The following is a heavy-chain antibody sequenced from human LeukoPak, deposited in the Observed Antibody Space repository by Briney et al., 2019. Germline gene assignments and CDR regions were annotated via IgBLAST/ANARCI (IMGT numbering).Heavy chain of an antibody. Sequence: SETLSLTCAVYGGSFSGYYWSWIRQPPGKGLEWIGEINHSGSTNYNPSLKSRVTISVDTSKNQFSLKLSSVTAADTAVYYCAGSGGYSYGYARNWFDPWGQGTLVTVSS. V-gene: IGHV4-34*01. CDR2: INHSGST. CDR3: AGSGGYSYGYARNWFDP. CDR1: GGSFSGYY. J-gene: IGHJ5*02. D-gene: IGHD5-18*01.